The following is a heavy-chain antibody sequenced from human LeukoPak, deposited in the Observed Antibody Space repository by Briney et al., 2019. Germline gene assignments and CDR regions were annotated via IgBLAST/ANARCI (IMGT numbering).Heavy chain of an antibody. CDR1: GGSISSSSYY. J-gene: IGHJ6*02. CDR3: ARPVLRYFDWLPNGMDV. CDR2: IYYSGST. V-gene: IGHV4-39*01. Sequence: SETLSLTCTASGGSISSSSYYWGWIRQPPGKGLEWIGSIYYSGSTYYNPSLKSRVTISVDTSKNQFSLKLSSVTAADTAVYYCARPVLRYFDWLPNGMDVWGQGTTVTVSS. D-gene: IGHD3-9*01.